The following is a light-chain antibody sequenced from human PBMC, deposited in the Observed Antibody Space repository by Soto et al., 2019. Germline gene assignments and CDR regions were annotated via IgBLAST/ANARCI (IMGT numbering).Light chain of an antibody. J-gene: IGKJ1*01. Sequence: DLQMTQSPSSVSASVGDRVTITCRASRGIGDRLAWFQHKPGKAPQLLIQTASTLVRETPSRFSGSGSGTDFLLTINNLQPEDFATYYCLQASTFPRTFGQGTKVDI. CDR2: TAS. CDR1: RGIGDR. V-gene: IGKV1-12*01. CDR3: LQASTFPRT.